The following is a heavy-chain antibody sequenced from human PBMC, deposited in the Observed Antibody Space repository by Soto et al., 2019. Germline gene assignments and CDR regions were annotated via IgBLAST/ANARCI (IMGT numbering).Heavy chain of an antibody. CDR1: GFSFNSYV. Sequence: EVQLLESGGGLVQPGGSLRLSCAASGFSFNSYVMRWVRQAPGKGLEWVSAISGSVGSTYYADSVKGRFTISRDNSKNTVYLQMSSLRAEDTALYYCTKGEYGMDVWGQGTTVTVSS. J-gene: IGHJ6*02. CDR2: ISGSVGST. V-gene: IGHV3-23*01. CDR3: TKGEYGMDV.